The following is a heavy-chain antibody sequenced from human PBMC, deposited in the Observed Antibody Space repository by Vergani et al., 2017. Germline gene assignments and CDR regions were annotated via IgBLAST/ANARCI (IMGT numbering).Heavy chain of an antibody. Sequence: QVQLQESGPGLVKPSETLSLTCTVSGGSISSYYWSWIRQHPGKGLEWIGYIYYSGSTYYNPSLKSRVTISVDTSKNQFSLKLCSVTAADTAVYYCARGTRGVHIITMWAHWYFDLWGRGTLVTVSS. CDR3: ARGTRGVHIITMWAHWYFDL. CDR1: GGSISSYY. J-gene: IGHJ2*01. D-gene: IGHD3-10*02. CDR2: IYYSGST. V-gene: IGHV4-59*06.